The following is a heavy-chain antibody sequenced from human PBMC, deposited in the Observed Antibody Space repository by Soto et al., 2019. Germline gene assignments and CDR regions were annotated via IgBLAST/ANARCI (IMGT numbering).Heavy chain of an antibody. CDR1: GGSFSGYY. V-gene: IGHV4-34*01. Sequence: SETLSLTCAVYGGSFSGYYWRWIRQPPGKGLEWIGEINHSGSTNYNPSLKSRVTISVDTSKNQFSLKLSSVTAADTAVYYCARVGYYDILTGTRGWFDPWGQGTLVTVSS. D-gene: IGHD3-9*01. CDR2: INHSGST. J-gene: IGHJ5*02. CDR3: ARVGYYDILTGTRGWFDP.